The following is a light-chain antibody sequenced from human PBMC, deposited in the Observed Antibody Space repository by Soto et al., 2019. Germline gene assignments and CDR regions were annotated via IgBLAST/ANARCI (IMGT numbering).Light chain of an antibody. CDR3: QQYNTFWT. Sequence: DIQMTQSPSSLSASVGDRVTITCRASQSISSYLNWYQQKPGKAPKLLIYDVSSLEGGVPSRFSGSGSGAEFTLTISSLQPDDFATYYCQQYNTFWTFGQGTKVDI. CDR1: QSISSY. J-gene: IGKJ1*01. CDR2: DVS. V-gene: IGKV1-5*01.